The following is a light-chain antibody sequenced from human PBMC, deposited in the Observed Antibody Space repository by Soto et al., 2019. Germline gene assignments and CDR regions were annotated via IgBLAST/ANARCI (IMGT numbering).Light chain of an antibody. CDR3: TSYAGSNIWV. V-gene: IGLV2-8*01. Sequence: QSVLTQPPSASGSPGQSVTISCTGTSSDVGAYNYVSWYQQYPGKAPKLMIYEVSKRPSGVPDRFSGSKSGKTASLTVSGLQPEDEAGYYCTSYAGSNIWVFGGGTKVTVL. J-gene: IGLJ3*02. CDR2: EVS. CDR1: SSDVGAYNY.